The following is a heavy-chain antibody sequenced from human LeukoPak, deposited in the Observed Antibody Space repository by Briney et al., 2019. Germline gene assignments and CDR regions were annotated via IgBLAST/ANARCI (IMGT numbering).Heavy chain of an antibody. CDR3: ATVNQYCSSTSCYNHFDY. V-gene: IGHV3-23*01. Sequence: GGSLRLSCAASGFTFSSYAMSWVRQAPGKGLEWVSAISGSGGSTYYADSVKGRFAISRDNSKNTLYLQMNSLRAEDTAVYYCATVNQYCSSTSCYNHFDYWGQGTLVTVSS. D-gene: IGHD2-2*02. J-gene: IGHJ4*02. CDR1: GFTFSSYA. CDR2: ISGSGGST.